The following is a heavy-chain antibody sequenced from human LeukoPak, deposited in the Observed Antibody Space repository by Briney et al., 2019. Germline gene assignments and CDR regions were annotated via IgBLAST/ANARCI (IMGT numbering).Heavy chain of an antibody. CDR3: ARSSNCGGDCYDY. V-gene: IGHV4-59*08. CDR1: GGSISSYY. J-gene: IGHJ4*02. Sequence: PSETLSLTCTVSGGSISSYYWSWIRQPPGKGLEWIGYIYYSGSTNYNPSLKSRVTISVDTSKNQFSLKLSSVTAADTAVYYCARSSNCGGDCYDYWGQGTLVTVSS. D-gene: IGHD2-21*01. CDR2: IYYSGST.